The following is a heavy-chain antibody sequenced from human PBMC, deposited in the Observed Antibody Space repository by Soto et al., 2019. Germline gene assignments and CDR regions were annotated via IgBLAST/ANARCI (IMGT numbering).Heavy chain of an antibody. CDR1: GFTFRIYA. Sequence: GGSLRLSCAASGFTFRIYAMSWVRQAPGKGLEWVSTISGNGGTSYADFVRGRFTISRDNSKNTLYLQMNSLRAEDTAVYYCAKDAPGSGWLSDYWGQGTLVTVSS. CDR3: AKDAPGSGWLSDY. J-gene: IGHJ4*02. CDR2: ISGNGGT. V-gene: IGHV3-23*01. D-gene: IGHD3-22*01.